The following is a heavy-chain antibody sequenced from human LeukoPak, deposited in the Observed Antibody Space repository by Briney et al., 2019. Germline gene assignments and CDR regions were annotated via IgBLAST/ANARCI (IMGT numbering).Heavy chain of an antibody. CDR3: AKGGYDYVEVAYFDF. Sequence: GGSLRLSCAASGFTFSGSAMHWVRQAPGKGLEWVSIIIASSGSTFYADSVKGRFTISRDNSKNTLYLQMNSLRVEDTAVYYCAKGGYDYVEVAYFDFWGQGTLVTVSS. D-gene: IGHD5-12*01. J-gene: IGHJ4*02. V-gene: IGHV3-23*01. CDR1: GFTFSGSA. CDR2: IIASSGST.